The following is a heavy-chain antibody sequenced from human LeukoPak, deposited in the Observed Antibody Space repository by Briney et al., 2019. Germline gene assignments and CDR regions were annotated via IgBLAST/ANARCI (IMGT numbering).Heavy chain of an antibody. CDR1: GYTFTSYG. CDR2: INAYNDNT. CDR3: ARDIYCGGDCYLGAFDI. Sequence: GASVRVSSTASGYTFTSYGISWGRQAPGQGREWMGWINAYNDNTNYAQKVQGRVTMTTDTSTSTDYMELRSLRSDDTAVYYCARDIYCGGDCYLGAFDIWGQGTMVTVSS. J-gene: IGHJ3*02. D-gene: IGHD2-21*02. V-gene: IGHV1-18*01.